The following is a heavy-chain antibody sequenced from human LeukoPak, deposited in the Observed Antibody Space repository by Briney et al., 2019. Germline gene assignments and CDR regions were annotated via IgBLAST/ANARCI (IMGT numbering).Heavy chain of an antibody. CDR1: GFTFSSYS. V-gene: IGHV3-21*01. D-gene: IGHD6-19*01. CDR2: ISTSNNYT. CDR3: ARATGYSSGWENFFDY. Sequence: GGSLRLSCAASGFTFSSYSMNWVRQAPGKGLEWVSSISTSNNYTSYADSVKGRFTISRDNAKNSLYLQMNSLRAEDTALCFCARATGYSSGWENFFDYWGQGTLVTVSS. J-gene: IGHJ4*02.